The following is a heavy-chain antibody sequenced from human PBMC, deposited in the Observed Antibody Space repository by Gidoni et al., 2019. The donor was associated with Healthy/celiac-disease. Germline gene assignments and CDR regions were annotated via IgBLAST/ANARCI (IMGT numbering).Heavy chain of an antibody. CDR3: ARHLGPRSGYDYFDY. CDR2: IYPGDSDT. CDR1: GYSFTSYW. V-gene: IGHV5-51*01. Sequence: EVQLVQSGAEVKKPGESLKTPCKGSGYSFTSYWIGWVRQMPGKGLEWMGIIYPGDSDTRYSPSFQGQVTISADKSISTAYLQWSSLKASDTAMYYCARHLGPRSGYDYFDYWGQGTLVTVSS. D-gene: IGHD5-12*01. J-gene: IGHJ4*02.